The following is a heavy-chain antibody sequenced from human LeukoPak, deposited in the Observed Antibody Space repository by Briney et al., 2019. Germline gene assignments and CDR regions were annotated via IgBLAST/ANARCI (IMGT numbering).Heavy chain of an antibody. Sequence: SVKVSCKASGGTFSSYAISWVRQAPGQGLEWMGRIIPILGIANYAQKFQGRVTITADKSTSTAYMELSSLRSEDTAVYYCARANYYDSSGYYYYSMDVWGQGTTVTVSS. V-gene: IGHV1-69*04. CDR3: ARANYYDSSGYYYYSMDV. CDR1: GGTFSSYA. D-gene: IGHD3-22*01. J-gene: IGHJ6*02. CDR2: IIPILGIA.